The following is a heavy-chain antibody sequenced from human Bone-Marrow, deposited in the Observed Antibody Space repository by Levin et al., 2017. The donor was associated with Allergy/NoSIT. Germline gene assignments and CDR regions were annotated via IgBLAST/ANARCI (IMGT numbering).Heavy chain of an antibody. CDR3: AHIGNYNYGFIGGIDS. V-gene: IGHV2-5*02. D-gene: IGHD5-18*01. CDR1: GFSLSTSGVS. CDR2: IYWDDDK. Sequence: KGSGPTLVKPTQTLTLTCTFSGFSLSTSGVSVAWIRQPPGKALEWVAHIYWDDDKRYSPSLKSRVTISKDTSKNQVVLTMTNMDPVDTATYYCAHIGNYNYGFIGGIDSWGQGTLVIVSS. J-gene: IGHJ4*02.